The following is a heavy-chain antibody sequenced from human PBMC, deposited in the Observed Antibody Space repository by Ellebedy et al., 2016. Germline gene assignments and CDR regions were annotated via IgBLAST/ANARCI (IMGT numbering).Heavy chain of an antibody. Sequence: ASVKVSCKASGYTFTGYYIHWARQAPGQGLEWIGWINPNSGGTKYAQKFQGWVTMTRDTSITTAYMEVSGLKSDDTAVYYCARVAYAPSYGYWFDPWGQGTLVTVSS. CDR2: INPNSGGT. CDR3: ARVAYAPSYGYWFDP. D-gene: IGHD2-8*01. CDR1: GYTFTGYY. J-gene: IGHJ5*02. V-gene: IGHV1-2*04.